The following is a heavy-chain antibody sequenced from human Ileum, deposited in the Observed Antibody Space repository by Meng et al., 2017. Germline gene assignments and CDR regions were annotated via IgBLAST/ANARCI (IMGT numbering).Heavy chain of an antibody. D-gene: IGHD1-26*01. Sequence: QLQLRQLGAGRLNPSETLPLTCNVYGDSFTDYYCNWIRQPPGKGLEWIGEIHYSDSTNYKPSLESRVTISEDTAQKQFSLRLSSVDAADTAVYYCARRIRGGSYLGWGQGTLVTVSS. J-gene: IGHJ4*02. CDR3: ARRIRGGSYLG. V-gene: IGHV4-34*01. CDR2: IHYSDST. CDR1: GDSFTDYY.